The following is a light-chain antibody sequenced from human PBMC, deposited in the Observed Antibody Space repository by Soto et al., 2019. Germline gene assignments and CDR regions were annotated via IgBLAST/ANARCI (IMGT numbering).Light chain of an antibody. Sequence: QSVLTQPPSASGSPGQSVTISCTGTSSDVGDYNYVSWYQQHPGKAPKLMIYEVSKRPSGAPDRFSGSKSGNTASLTVSGLQAEDEADYYCSSYAGINNFYVFGTGTKVTVL. CDR3: SSYAGINNFYV. J-gene: IGLJ1*01. CDR1: SSDVGDYNY. CDR2: EVS. V-gene: IGLV2-8*01.